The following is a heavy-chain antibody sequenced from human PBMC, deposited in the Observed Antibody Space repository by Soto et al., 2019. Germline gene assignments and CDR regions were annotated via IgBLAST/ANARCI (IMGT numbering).Heavy chain of an antibody. CDR2: TYHRGST. CDR3: ARIGGYHGPLDY. J-gene: IGHJ4*02. CDR1: GVSISSYF. V-gene: IGHV4-59*01. D-gene: IGHD6-25*01. Sequence: SETLSLTCSVSGVSISSYFWSWIRQAPGRGLEWIGYTYHRGSTNYSPSLRSRVAISLDTSENQFSLKVNSVTAADTAVYYCARIGGYHGPLDYWGQGTPVTVSS.